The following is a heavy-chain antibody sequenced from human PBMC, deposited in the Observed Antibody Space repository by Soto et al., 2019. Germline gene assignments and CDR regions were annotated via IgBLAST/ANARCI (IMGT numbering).Heavy chain of an antibody. V-gene: IGHV3-13*05. CDR3: ARTDRDFYGLDV. CDR2: ISAAGDP. Sequence: EVQLVASGGGLVQPGGSLRLSCEASGFTFRNYDMHWVRQGTGKGLEWVSGISAAGDPDYADSVEGRFTISRENAQNSFFLQMNSLRVGDTAVYYCARTDRDFYGLDVWGQETTVIVSS. CDR1: GFTFRNYD. J-gene: IGHJ6*02.